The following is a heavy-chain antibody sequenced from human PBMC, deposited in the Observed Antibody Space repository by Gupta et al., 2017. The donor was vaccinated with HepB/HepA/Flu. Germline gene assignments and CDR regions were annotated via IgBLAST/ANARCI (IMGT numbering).Heavy chain of an antibody. CDR1: GLIFKNFA. J-gene: IGHJ6*02. CDR2: ISSDGSNT. CDR3: AGNYSNSAVDV. D-gene: IGHD3-10*01. V-gene: IGHV3-30*03. Sequence: QVHLVQSGGGVVQPGSSLRLACAASGLIFKNFAMHWVRQAPGRGLEWVAVISSDGSNTYYGDSVKGRFTISRDNSNSTLHLQMNSLTIDDSALYFCAGNYSNSAVDVWGQGTTVTVSS.